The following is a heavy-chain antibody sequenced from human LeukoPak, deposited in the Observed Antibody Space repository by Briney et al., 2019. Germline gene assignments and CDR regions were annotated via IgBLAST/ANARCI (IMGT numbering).Heavy chain of an antibody. V-gene: IGHV1-69*05. CDR1: GGTFSSYA. CDR2: IIPVFGTA. CDR3: AGESPYYDILTGYYDY. J-gene: IGHJ4*02. D-gene: IGHD3-9*01. Sequence: SVKVSCKASGGTFSSYAISWVRQAPGQGLEWMGRIIPVFGTANYAQKFQGRVTITTDESTSTAYMELSSLRSEDTAVYYCAGESPYYDILTGYYDYWGQGTLVTVSS.